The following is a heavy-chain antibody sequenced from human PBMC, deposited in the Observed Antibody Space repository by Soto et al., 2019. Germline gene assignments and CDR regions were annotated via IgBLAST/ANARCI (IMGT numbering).Heavy chain of an antibody. Sequence: QVQLQESDPGLVKPSETLSLTCTVSGGSISSYYWSWIRQPPGKGLEWIGYIYYSGSTNYNPSLKSRVTISVDTSKNQFSMKLSSVTAADTAVYYCARGTIVATSLDYWGQGTLVTVSS. D-gene: IGHD5-12*01. CDR1: GGSISSYY. CDR2: IYYSGST. CDR3: ARGTIVATSLDY. J-gene: IGHJ4*02. V-gene: IGHV4-59*01.